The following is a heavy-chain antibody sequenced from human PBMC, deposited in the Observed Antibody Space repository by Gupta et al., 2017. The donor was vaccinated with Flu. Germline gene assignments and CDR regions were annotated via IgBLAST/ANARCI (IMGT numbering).Heavy chain of an antibody. Sequence: QVKLVQSGAEVERPGASVKVSCKDPGYPFTSYDINWVRQATGQGLEWMGWMNPNDGNRGYAQKFQGRHTMTRATSISTAYIEVSSLTSEDTAVYYCVRHGYCTNGECDGGQQTYYDGMDVWGQGTTVTVSS. CDR3: VRHGYCTNGECDGGQQTYYDGMDV. D-gene: IGHD2-8*01. CDR1: GYPFTSYD. V-gene: IGHV1-8*01. J-gene: IGHJ6*02. CDR2: MNPNDGNR.